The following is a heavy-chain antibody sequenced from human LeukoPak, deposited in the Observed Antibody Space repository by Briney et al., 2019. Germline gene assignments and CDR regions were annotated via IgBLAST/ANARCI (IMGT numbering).Heavy chain of an antibody. Sequence: GRSLRLSCAASGFTFSSYGMHWVRQAPGKGLEWVAVIWYDGSNKYYADSVKGRFTISRDNSKNTLYLQMNSLRAEDTAVYYCASYGLGSYLSGGRFYYYYGMDVWGQGTTVTVSS. CDR3: ASYGLGSYLSGGRFYYYYGMDV. CDR1: GFTFSSYG. CDR2: IWYDGSNK. J-gene: IGHJ6*02. V-gene: IGHV3-33*01. D-gene: IGHD3-10*01.